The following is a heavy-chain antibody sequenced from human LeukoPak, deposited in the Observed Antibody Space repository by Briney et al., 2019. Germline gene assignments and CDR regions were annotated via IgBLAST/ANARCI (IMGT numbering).Heavy chain of an antibody. Sequence: PSETLSLTCTVSGGSISSYYWTWIRQPPGKGLEWIGYIFYSGGSNYNPSLKSRVTISVDTSKNHFSLKLSSVTAADSAVYYCARLGSTFDIWGQGTMVTVSS. CDR3: ARLGSTFDI. D-gene: IGHD2-2*01. CDR2: IFYSGGS. CDR1: GGSISSYY. V-gene: IGHV4-59*08. J-gene: IGHJ3*02.